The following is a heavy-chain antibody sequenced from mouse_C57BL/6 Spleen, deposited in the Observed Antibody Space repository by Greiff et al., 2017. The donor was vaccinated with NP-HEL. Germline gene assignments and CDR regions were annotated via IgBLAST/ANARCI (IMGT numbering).Heavy chain of an antibody. V-gene: IGHV5-17*01. CDR1: GFTFSDYG. CDR3: ARGYDGAY. D-gene: IGHD2-12*01. Sequence: EVKVIESGGGLVKPGGSLKLSCAASGFTFSDYGMHWVRQAPEKGLEWVAYISSGSSTICYADTVKGRFTISRDNAKNTLCMQMTGVRSEDTAMYYCARGYDGAYWGQGTLVTVSA. J-gene: IGHJ3*01. CDR2: ISSGSSTI.